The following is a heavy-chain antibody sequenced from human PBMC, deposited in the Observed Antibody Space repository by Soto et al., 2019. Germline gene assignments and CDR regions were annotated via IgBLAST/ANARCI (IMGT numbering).Heavy chain of an antibody. CDR2: VGGSDTDK. Sequence: PGGSLRLSCAASGFTCSAYAMSWVRQAPGKGLQWVSGVGGSDTDKHYADSVRGRFTVSRDNSKNTLYLQMNSLRADDTAVYYWAKVAAAVNGVGALFELWGKGTEVPVSS. CDR1: GFTCSAYA. J-gene: IGHJ6*04. V-gene: IGHV3-23*05. D-gene: IGHD2-8*01. CDR3: AKVAAAVNGVGALFEL.